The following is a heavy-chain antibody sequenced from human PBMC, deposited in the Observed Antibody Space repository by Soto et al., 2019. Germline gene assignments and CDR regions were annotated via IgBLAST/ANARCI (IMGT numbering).Heavy chain of an antibody. CDR1: GFTFSSYG. Sequence: GGSLRLSCAASGFTFSSYGMHWVRQAPGKGLEWVAVIWYDGSNKYYADSVKGRFTISRDNSKNTLYLQMNSLRAEDTAVYYCARDHSSSWSSFYSYYGMDVWGQGTTLTVSS. J-gene: IGHJ6*02. V-gene: IGHV3-33*01. D-gene: IGHD6-13*01. CDR2: IWYDGSNK. CDR3: ARDHSSSWSSFYSYYGMDV.